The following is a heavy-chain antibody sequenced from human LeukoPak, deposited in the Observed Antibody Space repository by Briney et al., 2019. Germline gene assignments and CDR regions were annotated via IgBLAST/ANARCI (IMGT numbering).Heavy chain of an antibody. Sequence: GGSLRLSCAASGFTFSDYYMSWIRQAPGRGLEWVSYISWDSSYTSYADSVKGRFTVSRGNAKNSLYLQMNSLRAEDTAVYYCARDLVQLWSKDFWGQGTLVTVSS. D-gene: IGHD5-18*01. J-gene: IGHJ4*02. CDR2: ISWDSSYT. V-gene: IGHV3-11*06. CDR1: GFTFSDYY. CDR3: ARDLVQLWSKDF.